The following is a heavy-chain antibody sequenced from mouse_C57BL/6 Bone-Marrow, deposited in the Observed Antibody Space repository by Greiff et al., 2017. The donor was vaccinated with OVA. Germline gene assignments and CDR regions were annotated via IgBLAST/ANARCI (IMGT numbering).Heavy chain of an antibody. J-gene: IGHJ4*01. CDR2: ISYDGSN. D-gene: IGHD1-1*02. CDR1: GYSNTSGYY. CDR3: ARDGTFYAMDY. V-gene: IGHV3-6*01. Sequence: EVQLQESGPGLVKPSQSLSLTCSVTGYSNTSGYYWNWIRQFPGNKLEWMGYISYDGSNNYNPSLKNRISITRDTSKNQFFLKLNSVTTEDTATYYCARDGTFYAMDYWGQGTSVTVSS.